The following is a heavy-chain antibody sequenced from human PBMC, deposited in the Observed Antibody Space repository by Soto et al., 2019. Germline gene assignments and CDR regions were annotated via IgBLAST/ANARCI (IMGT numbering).Heavy chain of an antibody. CDR1: GYSFTKYW. D-gene: IGHD6-13*01. J-gene: IGHJ5*02. CDR3: ARLDSSTWRRFDP. CDR2: IYPGDSDT. V-gene: IGHV5-51*01. Sequence: PGESLKISCQGSGYSFTKYWIAWVRQMPGKGLEYMGTIYPGDSDTRYSPSFQGQVTISADKSVSTAYMQWSSLKTSDTAMYYCARLDSSTWRRFDPWGQGTLVTVSS.